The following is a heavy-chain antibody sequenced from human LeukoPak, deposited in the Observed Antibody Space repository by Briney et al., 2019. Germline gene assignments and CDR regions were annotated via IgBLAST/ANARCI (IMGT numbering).Heavy chain of an antibody. CDR1: GYSISSGYY. CDR3: ARVSPIIVVVPAAFDY. D-gene: IGHD2-2*01. V-gene: IGHV4-38-2*02. CDR2: IHHSGST. J-gene: IGHJ4*02. Sequence: SETLSLTCTVSGYSISSGYYWGWIRQPPGKGLEWIGSIHHSGSTYYNPSLKSRVTISVDTSKNQFSLKLSSVTAADTAVYYCARVSPIIVVVPAAFDYWGQGTLVTVSS.